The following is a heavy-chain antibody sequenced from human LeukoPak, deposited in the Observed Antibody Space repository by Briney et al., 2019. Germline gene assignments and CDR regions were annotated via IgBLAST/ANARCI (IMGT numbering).Heavy chain of an antibody. CDR3: ARDRGYSSSLDAFDI. V-gene: IGHV3-7*01. CDR2: IKQDGSEK. CDR1: GFTFSSYW. D-gene: IGHD6-13*01. J-gene: IGHJ3*02. Sequence: GGSLRLSCAASGFTFSSYWMSWVRQAPGKGLEWVANIKQDGSEKYYVDSVKGRFTISRDNAKNSLYLQMNSLRAEDTAVYYCARDRGYSSSLDAFDIWGQGTMVTVSS.